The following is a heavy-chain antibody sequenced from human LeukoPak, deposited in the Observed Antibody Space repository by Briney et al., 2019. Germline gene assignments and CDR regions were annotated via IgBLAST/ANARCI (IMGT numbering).Heavy chain of an antibody. CDR1: GFTFSSYA. CDR3: AAFMVRGVIVEDY. CDR2: ISGSGGST. J-gene: IGHJ4*02. Sequence: GGSLRLSCAASGFTFSSYAMSWVRQAPGKGLEWVSAISGSGGSTYYADSVKGRFTISRDNSKNTLYLQMNSLRAEDTAVYYCAAFMVRGVIVEDYWGQGALVTVSS. V-gene: IGHV3-23*01. D-gene: IGHD3-10*01.